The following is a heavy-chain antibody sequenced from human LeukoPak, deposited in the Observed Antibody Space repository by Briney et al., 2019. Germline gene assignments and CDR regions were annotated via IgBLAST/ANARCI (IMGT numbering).Heavy chain of an antibody. D-gene: IGHD1-1*01. CDR1: GFTFSSYW. V-gene: IGHV3-74*01. CDR2: IKTDGSDT. J-gene: IGHJ4*02. Sequence: QSGGSLRLSCAASGFTFSSYWMHWVRQAPGKGLVWVSRIKTDGSDTSYADSVTGRFTISRDNAKNTHYLQMNSLRAEDTAVYYCARVRYPVAREFDCWGQGTLVTVSS. CDR3: ARVRYPVAREFDC.